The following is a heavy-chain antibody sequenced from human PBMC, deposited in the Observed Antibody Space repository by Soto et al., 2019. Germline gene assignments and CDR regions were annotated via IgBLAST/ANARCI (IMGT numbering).Heavy chain of an antibody. V-gene: IGHV4-59*01. CDR3: ARCPIDHNWFDP. D-gene: IGHD3-9*01. CDR1: ASDLTSYY. CDR2: IYDTGST. J-gene: IGHJ5*02. Sequence: PSETLSLTCTLSASDLTSYYWSWLRQSPGKGLELIGYIYDTGSTTYNPSLKSRVTISVDTSNKQFSLRLTSVTAADTAVYYCARCPIDHNWFDPWGQGTMVTVSS.